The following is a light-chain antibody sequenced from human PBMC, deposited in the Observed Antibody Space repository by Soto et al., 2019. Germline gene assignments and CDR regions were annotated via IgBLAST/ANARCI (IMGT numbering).Light chain of an antibody. J-gene: IGLJ2*01. CDR2: EGS. CDR1: SSDVGSYNL. V-gene: IGLV2-23*01. Sequence: QSALTQPASVSGSPGQWITISCTGTSSDVGSYNLVSWYQQHPGKAPKLMLYEGSKRPSEVYNRFSDSKSGNTASLTISGLQAEDEADYYCCSYAGSGTLVFGGGTKLTVL. CDR3: CSYAGSGTLV.